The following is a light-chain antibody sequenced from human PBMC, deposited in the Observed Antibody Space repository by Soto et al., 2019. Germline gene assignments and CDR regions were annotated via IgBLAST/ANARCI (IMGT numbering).Light chain of an antibody. V-gene: IGKV1-39*01. CDR2: AAS. CDR1: QGISTY. J-gene: IGKJ3*01. Sequence: DIQMTQSPSSLSESAGDRVTITCRASQGISTYLNWYQQKPGKAPKLLIYAASSLQSGVPSRFSGSGSETDFTLTISSLQPEDFATYYCQQDLRPPLTFGPGTKVDIK. CDR3: QQDLRPPLT.